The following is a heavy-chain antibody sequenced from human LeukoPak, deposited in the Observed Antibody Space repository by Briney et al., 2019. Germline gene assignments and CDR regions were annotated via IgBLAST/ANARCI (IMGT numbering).Heavy chain of an antibody. CDR3: TGPYDFWSGYYDYYYYMDV. D-gene: IGHD3-3*01. CDR1: GFTFSSYG. V-gene: IGHV3-15*01. J-gene: IGHJ6*03. CDR2: IKSKTDGGTT. Sequence: GGTPRLSCAASGFTFSSYGMSWVRQAPGKGLEWVGRIKSKTDGGTTDYAAPVKGRFTISRDDSKNTLYLQMNSLKTEDTAVYYCTGPYDFWSGYYDYYYYMDVWGKGTTVTVSS.